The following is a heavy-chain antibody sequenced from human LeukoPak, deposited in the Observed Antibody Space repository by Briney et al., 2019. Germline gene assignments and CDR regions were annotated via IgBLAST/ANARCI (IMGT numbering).Heavy chain of an antibody. CDR2: ISWDSGNS. D-gene: IGHD6-19*01. V-gene: IGHV3-43D*03. CDR1: GFTFKDYA. Sequence: PGGSLRLSCAASGFTFKDYAMHWVRQAPGKGREWVALISWDSGNSYYADSVKGRFTIARDNSKNSLSLQMNSLRPEDTALYYCAKGPGAAVAKRYIQHWGQGTLVTVSS. CDR3: AKGPGAAVAKRYIQH. J-gene: IGHJ1*01.